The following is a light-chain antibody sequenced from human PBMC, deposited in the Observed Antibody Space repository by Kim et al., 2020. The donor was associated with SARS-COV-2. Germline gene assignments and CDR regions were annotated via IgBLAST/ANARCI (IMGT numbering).Light chain of an antibody. Sequence: GQRVNISCSGSSSNIGSNVVNWYQQLPGTAPKLLIYSNDYRPSGVPDRFSGSKSGTSASLAISGLQSEDEADYYCAAWDDSLNGSVFGGGTQLTVL. CDR1: SSNIGSNV. CDR2: SND. V-gene: IGLV1-44*01. J-gene: IGLJ3*02. CDR3: AAWDDSLNGSV.